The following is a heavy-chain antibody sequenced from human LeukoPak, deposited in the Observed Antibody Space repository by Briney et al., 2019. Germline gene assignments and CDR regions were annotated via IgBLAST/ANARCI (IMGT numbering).Heavy chain of an antibody. J-gene: IGHJ6*02. D-gene: IGHD5-12*01. CDR3: ARVYSGYLYYYYGMDV. Sequence: ASVKVSCKASGYTFTSYDINWVRQATGQGLEWMGWMNPNSGNTGYAQKFLGRVTMTRNTSISTAYMELSSLRSEDTAVYYCARVYSGYLYYYYGMDVWGQGTTVTVSS. CDR2: MNPNSGNT. CDR1: GYTFTSYD. V-gene: IGHV1-8*01.